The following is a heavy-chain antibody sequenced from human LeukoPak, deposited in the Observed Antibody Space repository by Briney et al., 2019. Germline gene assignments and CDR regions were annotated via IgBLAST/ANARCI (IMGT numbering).Heavy chain of an antibody. CDR2: INTDDSSI. V-gene: IGHV3-74*03. Sequence: PAGSLSLSCAASGFTFSDYWMHWVRQAPGKGLGWVSRINTDDSSITYADSVKGRFTISRDNAKNTLYLQMNSLRAEDTAVYFCARDRSPGILAFWSQGTLVTVSA. CDR3: ARDRSPGILAF. J-gene: IGHJ4*02. CDR1: GFTFSDYW.